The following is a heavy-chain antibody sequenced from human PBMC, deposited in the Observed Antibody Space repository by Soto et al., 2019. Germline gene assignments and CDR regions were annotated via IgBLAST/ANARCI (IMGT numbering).Heavy chain of an antibody. Sequence: SETLSLTXTVSGDSISPFSWSWVRQPPGKGLQWIGYISYFGNTNYNPSLKSRITISLDTSKNQFSLKLTSVTAADTAMYFCARHGSTVDTEGAFDYWGQGTLVTVSS. CDR3: ARHGSTVDTEGAFDY. CDR1: GDSISPFS. J-gene: IGHJ4*02. V-gene: IGHV4-59*08. D-gene: IGHD5-18*01. CDR2: ISYFGNT.